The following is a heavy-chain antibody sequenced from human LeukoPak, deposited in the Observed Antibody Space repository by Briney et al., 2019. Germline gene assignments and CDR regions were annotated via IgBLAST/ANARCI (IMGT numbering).Heavy chain of an antibody. V-gene: IGHV4-59*12. D-gene: IGHD2-8*01. Sequence: SETLSLTCTVSGGSIRSYYWSWIRQPPGEGLEWIGYIYYSGSTNYNPSLKSRVTISVDTSKNQFSLKLSSVTAADTAVYYCARGLIRYCTNGVCYYFDYWGQGTLVTVSS. CDR3: ARGLIRYCTNGVCYYFDY. CDR2: IYYSGST. J-gene: IGHJ4*02. CDR1: GGSIRSYY.